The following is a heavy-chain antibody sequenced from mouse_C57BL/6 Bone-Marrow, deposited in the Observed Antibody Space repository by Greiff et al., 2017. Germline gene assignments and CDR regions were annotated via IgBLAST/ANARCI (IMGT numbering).Heavy chain of an antibody. CDR3: ARSGRLRPPFDY. Sequence: VQLQQSGAELVRPGTSVKMSCKASGYTFTNYWIGWAKQRPGHGLEWIGDIYPGGGYTNYNEKFKGKGTLTADKSSSTVYMQFSSLTSEDSAIYYCARSGRLRPPFDYWGQGTTLTVSS. CDR2: IYPGGGYT. V-gene: IGHV1-63*01. J-gene: IGHJ2*01. D-gene: IGHD2-4*01. CDR1: GYTFTNYW.